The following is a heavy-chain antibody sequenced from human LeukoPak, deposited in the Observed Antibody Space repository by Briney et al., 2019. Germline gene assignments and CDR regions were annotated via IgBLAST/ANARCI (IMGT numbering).Heavy chain of an antibody. CDR1: GGSLSRYY. D-gene: IGHD1-26*01. J-gene: IGHJ3*02. Sequence: SETLSLTRTVSGGSLSRYYWSWIRQPPGKGLEWVGDNYYSGSTNYNPSLKSRVTISVDTSRNQFSLKLSSVTAADTAVYYCAREELPGAFDIWGQGTMVTVSS. CDR2: NYYSGST. V-gene: IGHV4-59*01. CDR3: AREELPGAFDI.